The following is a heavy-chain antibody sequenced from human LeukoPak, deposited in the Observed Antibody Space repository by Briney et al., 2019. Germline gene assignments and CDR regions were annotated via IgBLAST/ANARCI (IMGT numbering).Heavy chain of an antibody. CDR2: ISSSSSTI. Sequence: GGSLRLSCAASGFIFSQYSMNWVRQAPGKGLEWVSYISSSSSTIYYADSVKGRFTISRDNAKNSLYLQMNSLRAEDAAVYYCARESITIFGVVWSPIDYWGQGTLVTVSS. D-gene: IGHD3-3*01. V-gene: IGHV3-48*01. CDR3: ARESITIFGVVWSPIDY. J-gene: IGHJ4*02. CDR1: GFIFSQYS.